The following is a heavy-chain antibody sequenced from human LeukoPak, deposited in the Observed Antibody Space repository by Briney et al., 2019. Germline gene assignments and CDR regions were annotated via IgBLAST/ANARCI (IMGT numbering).Heavy chain of an antibody. J-gene: IGHJ4*02. CDR2: ISSGSTI. CDR1: GFTFSDYY. V-gene: IGHV3-11*01. D-gene: IGHD6-19*01. Sequence: GGSLRLSCAASGFTFSDYYMSWIRQAPGKGLEWVSYISSGSTIYYADSVKGRFTISRDNAKNSLYLQMNSLRAEDTAVYYCARDIAVAGNDYWGQGTLVTVSS. CDR3: ARDIAVAGNDY.